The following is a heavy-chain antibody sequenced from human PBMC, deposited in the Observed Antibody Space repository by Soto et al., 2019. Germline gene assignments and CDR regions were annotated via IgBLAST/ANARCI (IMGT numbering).Heavy chain of an antibody. CDR3: ARERNYYDSSGYYDLWFDP. J-gene: IGHJ5*02. CDR1: GCSISSGGYY. D-gene: IGHD3-22*01. CDR2: IYYSGST. Sequence: SSETLSLTCTFSGCSISSGGYYWSWIRQHPGKGLEWIGYIYYSGSTYYNPSLKSRVTISVDTSKNQFSLKLSSVTAADTAVYYCARERNYYDSSGYYDLWFDPWGQGTLVTVSS. V-gene: IGHV4-31*03.